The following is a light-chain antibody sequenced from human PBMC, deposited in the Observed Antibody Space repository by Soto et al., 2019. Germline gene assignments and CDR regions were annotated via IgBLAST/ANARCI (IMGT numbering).Light chain of an antibody. J-gene: IGLJ2*01. V-gene: IGLV1-44*01. Sequence: QSVLTQPPSASGTPGQRVTISCSGSSSNIGGNTVNWYQQLPGTAPKLLIYGNNQRPSGVPDRFSGSKSGTSASLAISGLQSEDKADYYCAAWDDSLKGAVFGGGTKVTVL. CDR3: AAWDDSLKGAV. CDR2: GNN. CDR1: SSNIGGNT.